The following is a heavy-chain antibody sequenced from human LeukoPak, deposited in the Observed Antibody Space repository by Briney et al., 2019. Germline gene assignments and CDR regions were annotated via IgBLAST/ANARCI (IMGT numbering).Heavy chain of an antibody. V-gene: IGHV4-59*08. Sequence: SETLSLTCTVSGGSISSYYWGWIRQPPGKGLEWIGYTYYSGSTNYNPSLKSRVTISVDTSKNQFSLKLSSVTAADTAVYYCARHGYPYSSSWYGYYYYYGMDVWGQGTTVTVSS. J-gene: IGHJ6*02. CDR2: TYYSGST. CDR1: GGSISSYY. D-gene: IGHD6-13*01. CDR3: ARHGYPYSSSWYGYYYYYGMDV.